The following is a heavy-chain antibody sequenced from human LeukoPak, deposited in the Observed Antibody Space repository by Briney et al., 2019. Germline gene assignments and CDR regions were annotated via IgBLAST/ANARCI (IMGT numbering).Heavy chain of an antibody. J-gene: IGHJ4*02. V-gene: IGHV3-48*02. CDR2: ISSSSSTV. CDR1: AFTFTSYW. D-gene: IGHD5-12*01. CDR3: ARDVRWLRFVFDH. Sequence: GGSLRLSCAASAFTFTSYWMHWVRQAPGKGLEWVSYISSSSSTVYYADSVKGRFTISRDNAKNSLYLQTNSLRDEATAVYYCARDVRWLRFVFDHWGQGSPVTVSS.